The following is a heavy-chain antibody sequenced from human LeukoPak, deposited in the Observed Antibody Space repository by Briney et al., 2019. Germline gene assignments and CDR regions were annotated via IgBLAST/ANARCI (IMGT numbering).Heavy chain of an antibody. D-gene: IGHD1-26*01. Sequence: SQTLSLTCAISGDSVSSNSAAWNWIRQSPSRGLECLGRTCYRSKWYNDYAVSVKSRITINPDTSKNQFSLQLNSVTPEDTAVYYCTRGVFEEPPYYYYYGMDVWGQGTTVTVSS. CDR2: TCYRSKWYN. V-gene: IGHV6-1*01. CDR1: GDSVSSNSAA. CDR3: TRGVFEEPPYYYYYGMDV. J-gene: IGHJ6*02.